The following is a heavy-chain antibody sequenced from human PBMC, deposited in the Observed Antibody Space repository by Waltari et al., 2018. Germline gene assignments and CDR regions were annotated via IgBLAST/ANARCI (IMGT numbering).Heavy chain of an antibody. J-gene: IGHJ3*02. Sequence: QVQLQESGPGLVKPSETLSLTCAVSGYSISSGYYWGWIRQPPGKGLEWIGSIYHSGSTYYNPSLKSRVTISVDTSKNQFSLKLSSVTAADTAVYYCARVAYCGGDCLAFDIWGQGTMVTVSS. CDR2: IYHSGST. V-gene: IGHV4-38-2*01. CDR3: ARVAYCGGDCLAFDI. CDR1: GYSISSGYY. D-gene: IGHD2-21*02.